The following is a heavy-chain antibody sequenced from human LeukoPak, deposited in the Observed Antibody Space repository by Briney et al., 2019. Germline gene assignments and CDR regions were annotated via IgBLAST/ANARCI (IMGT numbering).Heavy chain of an antibody. J-gene: IGHJ6*02. CDR2: IYYSGST. V-gene: IGHV4-31*03. D-gene: IGHD2-2*01. CDR1: GGSISSGGYY. Sequence: SETLSLTCTVSGGSISSGGYYWSWIRQHPGKGLEWIGYIYYSGSTYYNPSLKSRVTISVDTSKNQFSLKLSSVTAADTAVYYCARACSSTSCPYGMDVWGQGTTATVSS. CDR3: ARACSSTSCPYGMDV.